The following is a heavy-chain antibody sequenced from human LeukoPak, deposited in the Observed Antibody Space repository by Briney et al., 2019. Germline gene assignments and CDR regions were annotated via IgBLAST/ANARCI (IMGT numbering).Heavy chain of an antibody. Sequence: GGPLRLSCAASGFTFSSYGMHWVRQAPGKGLEWVAFIRYDGSNKYYADSVKGRFTISRDTSKNTLYLQMNSLRAEDTAVYFCARDLGIAGTTHAFDIWGQGTMVTVSS. CDR2: IRYDGSNK. CDR3: ARDLGIAGTTHAFDI. V-gene: IGHV3-30*02. CDR1: GFTFSSYG. J-gene: IGHJ3*02. D-gene: IGHD1-14*01.